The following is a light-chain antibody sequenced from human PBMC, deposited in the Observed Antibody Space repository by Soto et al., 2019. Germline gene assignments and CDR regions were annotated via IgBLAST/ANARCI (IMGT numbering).Light chain of an antibody. CDR1: QSPLYSDGNTY. J-gene: IGKJ2*01. V-gene: IGKV2-30*01. Sequence: DVVMTQYPRSLPVTLGQPASISCRSSQSPLYSDGNTYLSWFHQRPVQSPRRLIYKVSHRDSGVPDRFSGSGSGTDFTLQINRVEAEDLGVYYCMQGTYWPYTFGQGTKLEIK. CDR3: MQGTYWPYT. CDR2: KVS.